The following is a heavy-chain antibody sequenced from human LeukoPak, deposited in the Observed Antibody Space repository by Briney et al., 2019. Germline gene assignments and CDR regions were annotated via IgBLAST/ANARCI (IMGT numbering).Heavy chain of an antibody. Sequence: GGSLRLSCAASGFTFSSYWMHWVRQAQGKGLGWVSRINSDGSSTTYAASVKGPFTISRDNANNTLYLQMNSLRAEDTAVYYCARGGSWRQQLLYYWGQGTLVTVSS. V-gene: IGHV3-74*01. D-gene: IGHD6-13*01. CDR1: GFTFSSYW. CDR2: INSDGSST. J-gene: IGHJ4*02. CDR3: ARGGSWRQQLLYY.